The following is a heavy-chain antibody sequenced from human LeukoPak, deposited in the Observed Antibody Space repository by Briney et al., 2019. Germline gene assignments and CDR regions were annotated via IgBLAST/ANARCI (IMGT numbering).Heavy chain of an antibody. Sequence: GSLRLSCTASGFTFGDYAMSWFRQAPGKGLEWVGFIRSKAYGGTTEYAASMKGRFTISRDDSKSIAYLQMNSLKTEDTAVYYCTRDRRLHYYDSSDLDYWGQGTLVTVSS. V-gene: IGHV3-49*03. CDR3: TRDRRLHYYDSSDLDY. CDR1: GFTFGDYA. D-gene: IGHD3-22*01. CDR2: IRSKAYGGTT. J-gene: IGHJ4*02.